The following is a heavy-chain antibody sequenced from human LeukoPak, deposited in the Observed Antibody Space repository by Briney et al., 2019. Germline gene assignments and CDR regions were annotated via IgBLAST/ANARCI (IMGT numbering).Heavy chain of an antibody. J-gene: IGHJ3*02. D-gene: IGHD2-15*01. CDR3: ARGPSVVFAFDI. CDR1: GGSFSPYY. CDR2: IYYSGST. Sequence: SETLSLTCTVSGGSFSPYYWSWIRQSPGKGLEWIGYIYYSGSTNFHPSLKSRVTMSVDTSKNQFSLKLSSVTAADTAVYYCARGPSVVFAFDIWGQGTMVTVSS. V-gene: IGHV4-59*12.